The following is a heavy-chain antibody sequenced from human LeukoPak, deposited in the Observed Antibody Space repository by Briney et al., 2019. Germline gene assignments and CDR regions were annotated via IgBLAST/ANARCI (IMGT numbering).Heavy chain of an antibody. V-gene: IGHV3-23*01. J-gene: IGHJ4*02. CDR3: AKDRRAYCGGDCYSDY. Sequence: GGTLRLSCAASGFTFSSYGMSWVRQAPGKGLQWVSSISGSGASTYYADSVKGRFTISRDNSKNTLYLQMNSLRAEDTALYYCAKDRRAYCGGDCYSDYWGQGTLVTVSS. CDR1: GFTFSSYG. CDR2: ISGSGAST. D-gene: IGHD2-21*02.